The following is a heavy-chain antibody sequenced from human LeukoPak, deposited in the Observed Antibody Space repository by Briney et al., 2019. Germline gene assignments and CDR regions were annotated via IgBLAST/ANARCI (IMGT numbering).Heavy chain of an antibody. CDR3: ANAAAGTSGGY. V-gene: IGHV3-23*01. CDR2: ISGSGGST. Sequence: GGSLRLSCAASGFTFSSYAMSWVRQAPGKGLEWVSAISGSGGSTYYADSVKGRFAISRDNSKNTLYLQMNSLRAEDTAVYYCANAAAGTSGGYWGQGTLVTVSS. J-gene: IGHJ4*02. CDR1: GFTFSSYA. D-gene: IGHD6-13*01.